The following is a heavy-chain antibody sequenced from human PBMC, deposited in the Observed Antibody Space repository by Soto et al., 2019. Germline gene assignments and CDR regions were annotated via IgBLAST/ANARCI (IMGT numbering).Heavy chain of an antibody. Sequence: QVQLVQSGAEVKKPGSSVKVSCKASGGTFSSYAISWVRQAPGQGLEWMGGIIPIFGTANYAQKFQGRVTITADESTSTADMELSSLRSEDTAVYYCAGGGVVVPAAPINQNWFDPWGQGTLVTVSS. J-gene: IGHJ5*02. V-gene: IGHV1-69*01. CDR2: IIPIFGTA. D-gene: IGHD2-2*01. CDR1: GGTFSSYA. CDR3: AGGGVVVPAAPINQNWFDP.